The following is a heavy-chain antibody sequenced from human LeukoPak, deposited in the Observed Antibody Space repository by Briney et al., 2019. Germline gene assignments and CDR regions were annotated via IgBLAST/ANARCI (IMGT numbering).Heavy chain of an antibody. CDR2: INPSGGST. V-gene: IGHV1-46*01. D-gene: IGHD5-18*01. J-gene: IGHJ4*02. CDR1: GYTFTVYY. CDR3: ARDLLGYSYGSLGGLDY. Sequence: ASVTVSCKASGYTFTVYYMHWVRQAPGQGLEWMGIINPSGGSTSYAQKFQGRVTMTRDMSTSTVYMELSSLRSEDTAVYYCARDLLGYSYGSLGGLDYWGQGTLVTVSS.